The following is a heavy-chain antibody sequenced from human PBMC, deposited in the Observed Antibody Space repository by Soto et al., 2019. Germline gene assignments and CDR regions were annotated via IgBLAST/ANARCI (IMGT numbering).Heavy chain of an antibody. Sequence: EVQLVESGGGLVQPGGSLRLSCAASGFTVSSNYMRWVRQAPGKGLAWVSIIYGGGRTDYVNSVKGRFTVSRDNYKNTLYLHMHSLRAEYTAMYYCCGPSTVTINWFCDLWGRGTLVTVSS. CDR3: CGPSTVTINWFCDL. CDR1: GFTVSSNY. D-gene: IGHD4-17*01. V-gene: IGHV3-66*01. J-gene: IGHJ2*01. CDR2: IYGGGRT.